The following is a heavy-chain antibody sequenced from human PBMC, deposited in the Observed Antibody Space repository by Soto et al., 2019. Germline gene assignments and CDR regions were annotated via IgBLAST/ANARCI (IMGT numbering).Heavy chain of an antibody. CDR3: ALNVDLYYFDY. CDR1: GFSLSTSGVG. J-gene: IGHJ4*02. Sequence: QITLKESGPTLVKPTQTLTLTCTFSGFSLSTSGVGVGWIRQPPGKALEWLALIYWDDDKRYSPSLKSRLTITKDPSKNQVVLTMTNIDPVDTATYYCALNVDLYYFDYWGQGTLVTVSS. D-gene: IGHD5-12*01. CDR2: IYWDDDK. V-gene: IGHV2-5*02.